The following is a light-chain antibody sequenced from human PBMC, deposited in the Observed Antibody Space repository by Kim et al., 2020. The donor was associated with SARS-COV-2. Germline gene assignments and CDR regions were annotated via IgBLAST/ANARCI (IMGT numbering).Light chain of an antibody. CDR3: QSYDSSLSGWV. CDR2: GNS. J-gene: IGLJ3*02. CDR1: SSNIGAGYY. V-gene: IGLV1-40*01. Sequence: RVTISCSGSSSNIGAGYYVHWYQQLPGTAPKLLIYGNSNRPSGVPDRFSGSKSGTSASLAITGLQAEDEADYDCQSYDSSLSGWVFGGGTQLTVL.